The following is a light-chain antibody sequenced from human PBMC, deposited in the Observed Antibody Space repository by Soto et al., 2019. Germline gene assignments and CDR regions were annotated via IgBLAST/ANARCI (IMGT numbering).Light chain of an antibody. V-gene: IGKV1-5*01. CDR2: DDS. Sequence: DIQMTQFPSTLSSSVGDRVTITCRASQSISRQLAWYQQKPGKAPKVLIYDDSTLESGVPSRFSGCGSETEFTLTISSLQPDDFATYYCQHYSLVWAFGLGTRVEIK. J-gene: IGKJ1*01. CDR1: QSISRQ. CDR3: QHYSLVWA.